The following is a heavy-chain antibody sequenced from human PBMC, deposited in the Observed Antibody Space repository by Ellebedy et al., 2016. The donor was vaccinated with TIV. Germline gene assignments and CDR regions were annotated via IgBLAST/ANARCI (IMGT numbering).Heavy chain of an antibody. V-gene: IGHV7-4-1*02. CDR2: INTNTGNP. Sequence: AASVKVSCKASGYSFINYAMNWVRQAPGQGLEWVGWINTNTGNPTYAQGFPGRFVFSLDTSVSTAFLHISSLKAEDTAVYYCAGAAAAGFFWYFDLWGRGTLVTVSS. CDR3: AGAAAAGFFWYFDL. D-gene: IGHD6-13*01. CDR1: GYSFINYA. J-gene: IGHJ2*01.